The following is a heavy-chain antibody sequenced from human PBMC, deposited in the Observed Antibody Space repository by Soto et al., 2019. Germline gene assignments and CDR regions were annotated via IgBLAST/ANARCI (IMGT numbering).Heavy chain of an antibody. D-gene: IGHD4-17*01. V-gene: IGHV4-39*01. Sequence: SETLSLTCTVSGGSISSSSYYWGLIRQPPGKGLEWIGSIYNSGSTYYNPSLKSRVTISVDTSKNQFSLKLSSVTAADTAVYYCARQTYGDYVYWGQGTLVTVSS. CDR2: IYNSGST. CDR1: GGSISSSSYY. J-gene: IGHJ4*02. CDR3: ARQTYGDYVY.